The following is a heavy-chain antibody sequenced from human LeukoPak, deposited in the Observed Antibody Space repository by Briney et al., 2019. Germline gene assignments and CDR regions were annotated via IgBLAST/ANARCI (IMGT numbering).Heavy chain of an antibody. J-gene: IGHJ4*02. V-gene: IGHV1-2*02. D-gene: IGHD3-10*01. Sequence: ASVKVSCKASGYTFTCYYMHWVRHAPGQGMEWMGWINPNSGGTNYAQKFQGRVTMTRDTSISTAYMELSRLRSDDTAVYYCARDRRLITMVRGVMVYWGQGTLVTVSS. CDR3: ARDRRLITMVRGVMVY. CDR1: GYTFTCYY. CDR2: INPNSGGT.